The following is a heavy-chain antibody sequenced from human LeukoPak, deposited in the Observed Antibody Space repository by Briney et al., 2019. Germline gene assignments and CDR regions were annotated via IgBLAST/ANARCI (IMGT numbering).Heavy chain of an antibody. V-gene: IGHV3-23*01. D-gene: IGHD6-13*01. CDR3: AMAGYSSSWYPLYYYYMDV. J-gene: IGHJ6*03. Sequence: GGSLRLSCGASGFTFSSYAMAWVRQAPGKGLEWVSAIRGTGSSTYYADSVKGRFTISRDNSKSTLYLQMNSLRAEDTAVYYCAMAGYSSSWYPLYYYYMDVWGKGTTVTVSS. CDR2: IRGTGSST. CDR1: GFTFSSYA.